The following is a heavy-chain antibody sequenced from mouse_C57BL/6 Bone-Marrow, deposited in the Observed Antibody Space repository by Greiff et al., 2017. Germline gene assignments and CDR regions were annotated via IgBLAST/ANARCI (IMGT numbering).Heavy chain of an antibody. CDR1: GFTFSDYG. D-gene: IGHD3-2*02. CDR3: VKGGLRRRRYAMDY. CDR2: ISSGSSTI. Sequence: EVKLVESGGGLVKPGGSLKLSCAASGFTFSDYGMHWVRQAPEKGLEWVAYISSGSSTIYYADTVKGRFTISRDNAKNTLFLQMTSLRSEDTAMYYCVKGGLRRRRYAMDYWGQGTSVTVSS. V-gene: IGHV5-17*01. J-gene: IGHJ4*01.